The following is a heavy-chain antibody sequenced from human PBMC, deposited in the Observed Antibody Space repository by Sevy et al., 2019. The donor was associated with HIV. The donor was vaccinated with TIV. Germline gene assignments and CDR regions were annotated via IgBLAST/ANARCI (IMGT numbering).Heavy chain of an antibody. J-gene: IGHJ3*02. D-gene: IGHD6-19*01. CDR1: GYTLTELS. V-gene: IGHV1-24*01. CDR3: ATDLFRIAVAGTDAFDI. Sequence: ASVKVSCKVSGYTLTELSMHWVRQAPGKGLEWMGGFDPEDGETIYSQKFQGRVTMTEDTSTDTAYMELSSPRSEDTAVYYCATDLFRIAVAGTDAFDIWGQRTMVTVSS. CDR2: FDPEDGET.